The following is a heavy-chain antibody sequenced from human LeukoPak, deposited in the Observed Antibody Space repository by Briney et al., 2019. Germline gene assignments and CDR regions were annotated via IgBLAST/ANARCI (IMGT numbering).Heavy chain of an antibody. CDR1: GFTFRDSA. CDR3: ARDRMVRGVIGSEGFDY. J-gene: IGHJ4*02. D-gene: IGHD3-10*01. V-gene: IGHV3-64*02. Sequence: PGGSLRLSCAASGFTFRDSAMYWVRQAPGKGLEYVSVISTDGSRIYYADSVKGRFTISRDNSKNTLYLQMGSLRAEDTAVYYCARDRMVRGVIGSEGFDYWGQGTLVTVSS. CDR2: ISTDGSRI.